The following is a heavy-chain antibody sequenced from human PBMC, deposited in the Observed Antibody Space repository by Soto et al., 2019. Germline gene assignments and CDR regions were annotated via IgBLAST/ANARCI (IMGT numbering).Heavy chain of an antibody. Sequence: SVQVACKTSGYTFPSYAIDWVRQDHGQALEWMGWITPFNGNTNYAQKLQDRVTITRDRSMSTAYMELSSLRSEDTAMYYCALLKGDYYDSSGPDYRGQGTLVTVSS. CDR3: ALLKGDYYDSSGPDY. CDR1: GYTFPSYA. CDR2: ITPFNGNT. V-gene: IGHV1-45*02. D-gene: IGHD3-22*01. J-gene: IGHJ4*02.